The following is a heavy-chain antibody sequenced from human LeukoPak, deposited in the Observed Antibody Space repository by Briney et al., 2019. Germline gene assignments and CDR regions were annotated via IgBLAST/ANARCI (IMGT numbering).Heavy chain of an antibody. V-gene: IGHV3-74*01. CDR1: GFTFSSYW. CDR2: IKSDGSST. D-gene: IGHD5-18*01. CDR3: ARDGYSFGHDFDY. J-gene: IGHJ4*02. Sequence: HAAGSLRLSCAASGFTFSSYWMHWVRHTPGKGLVWVSRIKSDGSSTSYADSVKGRFTISRDNAKNTLYLQMNSLRAEDTAVYYCARDGYSFGHDFDYWGQGTLVTVSS.